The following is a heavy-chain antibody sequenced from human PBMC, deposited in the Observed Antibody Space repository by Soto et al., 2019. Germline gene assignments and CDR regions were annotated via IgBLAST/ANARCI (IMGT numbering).Heavy chain of an antibody. CDR3: ARGSGIQLWLLGY. V-gene: IGHV4-34*01. CDR2: INHSGST. D-gene: IGHD5-18*01. Sequence: PSETLSLTCAVYGGSFSGYYWSWIRQPPGKGLEWIGEINHSGSTNYNPSLKSRVTISVDTSKNQFSLKLSSVTAADTAVYYCARGSGIQLWLLGYWGQGTLVTVSS. CDR1: GGSFSGYY. J-gene: IGHJ4*02.